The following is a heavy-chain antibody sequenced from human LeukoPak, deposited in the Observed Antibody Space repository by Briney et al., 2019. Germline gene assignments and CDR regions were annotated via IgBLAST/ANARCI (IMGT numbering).Heavy chain of an antibody. CDR3: ARDQEAFDY. CDR1: GYSFTSNY. J-gene: IGHJ4*02. Sequence: ASVTVSCTASGYSFTSNYIHWVRQAPGQGLEWMGMIYPRDGSTSYAQKFQGRVTVTRDTSTSTVHMELSGLRSEDTAVYYCARDQEAFDYWGQGTLVTVSS. V-gene: IGHV1-46*01. CDR2: IYPRDGST.